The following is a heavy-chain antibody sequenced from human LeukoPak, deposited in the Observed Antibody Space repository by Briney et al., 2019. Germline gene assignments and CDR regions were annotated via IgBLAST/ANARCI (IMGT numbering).Heavy chain of an antibody. CDR2: INGSGDDT. V-gene: IGHV3-23*01. J-gene: IGHJ4*02. D-gene: IGHD2-21*01. CDR3: VKSDCGSDSCKLLSY. Sequence: GGSLRLSCAVSGVIFSHYTMTWVREAPGEGLGWVSSINGSGDDTKYADSVMGRFTISRDNSKNTVSLQMNSLRAEDTAVYYCVKSDCGSDSCKLLSYWRQGTLVT. CDR1: GVIFSHYT.